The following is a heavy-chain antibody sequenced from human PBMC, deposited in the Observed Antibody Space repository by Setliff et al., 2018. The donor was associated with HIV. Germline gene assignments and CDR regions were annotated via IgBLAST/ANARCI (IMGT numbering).Heavy chain of an antibody. J-gene: IGHJ3*01. CDR1: DYTFTTYW. D-gene: IGHD2-21*01. CDR3: ARRDGRSLNAFQI. CDR2: IYPDDSDI. Sequence: GESLKISCKALDYTFTTYWIAWVRQMPGEGLEWMGIIYPDDSDIRYNPSFQNQITISADKSIATAYLQLNNLKASDTATYYCARRDGRSLNAFQIWGPGTMVTVS. V-gene: IGHV5-51*01.